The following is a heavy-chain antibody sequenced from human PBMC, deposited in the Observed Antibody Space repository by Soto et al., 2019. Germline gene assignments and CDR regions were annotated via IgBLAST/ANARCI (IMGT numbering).Heavy chain of an antibody. J-gene: IGHJ3*02. CDR3: ARGGYSGYVYDAFDI. CDR2: IGSSSSTI. D-gene: IGHD5-12*01. Sequence: PGGSLRLSCAASGFTFSDHYMDWVRQAPGKGLEWVSYIGSSSSTIYYADSVKGRFTISRDNAKNSLYLQMNSLRAEDTAVYYCARGGYSGYVYDAFDIWGQGTMVTVSS. V-gene: IGHV3-48*01. CDR1: GFTFSDHY.